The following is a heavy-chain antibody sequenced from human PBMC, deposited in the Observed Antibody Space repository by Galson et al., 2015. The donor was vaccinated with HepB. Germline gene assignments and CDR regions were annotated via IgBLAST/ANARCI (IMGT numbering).Heavy chain of an antibody. D-gene: IGHD6-19*01. J-gene: IGHJ4*02. CDR2: INGDGSST. CDR1: GFTFSSYW. Sequence: SLRLSCAASGFTFSSYWMHWVRQVPGKGLVWVSRINGDGSSTTYADSVKGRFTISRDNAKNTLSLQMNSLRAEDTAVYYCARGYDSDWSVSIGYWGQGTLVTVPS. V-gene: IGHV3-74*01. CDR3: ARGYDSDWSVSIGY.